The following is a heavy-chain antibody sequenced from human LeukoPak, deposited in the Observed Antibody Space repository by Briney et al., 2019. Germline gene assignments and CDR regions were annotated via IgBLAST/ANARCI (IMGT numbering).Heavy chain of an antibody. Sequence: GASVKVSCKASGYTFTGYYMHWVREAPGQGLEWMGWINPNSGGTNYAQKFQGRVTMTRDTSISTAYMELSRLRSDDTAVYYCARDPDRYCSSTSCYAEGWFDPWGQGTLVTVSS. CDR3: ARDPDRYCSSTSCYAEGWFDP. V-gene: IGHV1-2*02. J-gene: IGHJ5*02. CDR2: INPNSGGT. D-gene: IGHD2-2*01. CDR1: GYTFTGYY.